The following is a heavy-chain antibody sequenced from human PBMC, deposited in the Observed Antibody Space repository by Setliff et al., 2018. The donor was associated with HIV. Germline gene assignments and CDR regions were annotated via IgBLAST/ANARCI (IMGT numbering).Heavy chain of an antibody. Sequence: SETLSLTCTVSGGSVSSGTYYWSWIRQPPGKGLEWIGNIYYSGSTNYNPSLKSRVTTSVDTSKNQFSLKLSSVTAADTAVYYCARDSRDYHYYYYHGMDVWGQGTTVTVSS. V-gene: IGHV4-61*01. CDR2: IYYSGST. J-gene: IGHJ6*02. CDR1: GGSVSSGTYY. D-gene: IGHD4-17*01. CDR3: ARDSRDYHYYYYHGMDV.